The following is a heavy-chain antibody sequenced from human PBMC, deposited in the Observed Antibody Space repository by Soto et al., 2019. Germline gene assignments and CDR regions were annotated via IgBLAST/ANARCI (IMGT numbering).Heavy chain of an antibody. Sequence: EVQLVEPGGGLVKPGGSLRLSCAASGFTFSSYSMNWVRQAPGKGLEWVSSISSSSSYIYYADSVKGRFTISRDKAKNSLYPQMTSLRAEEKAGYYCAKDTADPIAARVYYYSDGMDVWGQGTTVTVSS. CDR1: GFTFSSYS. CDR2: ISSSSSYI. V-gene: IGHV3-21*01. D-gene: IGHD2-15*01. J-gene: IGHJ6*02. CDR3: AKDTADPIAARVYYYSDGMDV.